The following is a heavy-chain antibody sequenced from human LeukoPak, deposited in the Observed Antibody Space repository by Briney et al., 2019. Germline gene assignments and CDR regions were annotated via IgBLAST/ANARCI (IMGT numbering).Heavy chain of an antibody. V-gene: IGHV3-23*01. CDR1: GFPFRSYD. J-gene: IGHJ3*02. CDR3: AKDSLDRVTGPYAFDT. CDR2: ISGCGGNT. Sequence: PGGSLRLSCGASGFPFRSYDMRWVRQAPGKGLEWVSAISGCGGNTYYAHSVKGRFPISRDNSKNALYLQMNSLRAEDTAVYYCAKDSLDRVTGPYAFDTWGLGTMVTVSS. D-gene: IGHD2-8*02.